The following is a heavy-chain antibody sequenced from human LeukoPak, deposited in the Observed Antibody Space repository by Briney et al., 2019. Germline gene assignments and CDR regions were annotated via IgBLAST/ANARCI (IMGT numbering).Heavy chain of an antibody. CDR1: GFTFNNYA. J-gene: IGHJ3*02. Sequence: GGSLRLSCAASGFTFNNYAMSWVRQAPGKGLEWVSAISGSGGSTYSADSVKGRFTISRDNSKNTLYLQMSSLRAEDTAVYYCAKDPRPFDAFDIWGQGTMVTVSS. CDR3: AKDPRPFDAFDI. V-gene: IGHV3-23*01. CDR2: ISGSGGST.